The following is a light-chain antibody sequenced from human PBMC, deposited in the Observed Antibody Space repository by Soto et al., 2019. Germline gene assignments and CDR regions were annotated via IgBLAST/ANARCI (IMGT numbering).Light chain of an antibody. CDR3: QQSYSIPL. CDR2: GAS. CDR1: QSISSY. V-gene: IGKV1-39*01. J-gene: IGKJ1*01. Sequence: DIQMTQSPSSLSASVGDRVTITCRASQSISSYLNWNQQKPGKAPKLLIYGASSLQSGVPSRFSGSGSGTDFTLAISSLQPEDFATYYCQQSYSIPLFGQGTKVEIK.